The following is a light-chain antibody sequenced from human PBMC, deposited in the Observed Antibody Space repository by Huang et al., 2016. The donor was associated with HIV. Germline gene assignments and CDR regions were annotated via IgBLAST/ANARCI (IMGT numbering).Light chain of an antibody. CDR1: QSIDSGY. CDR2: GAS. CDR3: HYYGSSSYT. J-gene: IGKJ2*01. V-gene: IGKV3-20*01. Sequence: EVVLTQSPGTLSLSPGERATLSCRASQSIDSGYLAWYQQKPGQAPRLLIYGASDRATGIPDRFSGSVYGTDFTLTISRLEPEDFALYHCHYYGSSSYTFGQGTKLEIK.